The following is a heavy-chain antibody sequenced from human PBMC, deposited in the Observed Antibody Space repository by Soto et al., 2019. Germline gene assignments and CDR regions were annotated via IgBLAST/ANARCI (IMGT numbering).Heavy chain of an antibody. CDR1: GGSISSSSYY. CDR3: ARDAPMVRGVIRSYYYMDV. J-gene: IGHJ6*03. V-gene: IGHV4-39*02. CDR2: IYYSGST. D-gene: IGHD3-10*01. Sequence: SETLSLTCTVSGGSISSSSYYWGWIRQPPGKGLEWIGSIYYSGSTYYNPSLKSRVTISVDTSKNQFSLKLSSVTAADTAVYYCARDAPMVRGVIRSYYYMDVWGKGTTVTVSS.